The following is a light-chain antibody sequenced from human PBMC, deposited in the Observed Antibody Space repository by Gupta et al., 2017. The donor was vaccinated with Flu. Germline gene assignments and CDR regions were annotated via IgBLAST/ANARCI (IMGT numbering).Light chain of an antibody. CDR2: DAS. Sequence: EIVLTQSHATLSLSPGETATLSCRASQSVSSYLAWYQQKPGQAPRLLIYDASNRATGLPAGFSGSVTGTDFTLTISSLEPEDFAVYYCQQRSNWPPEGLTFGGGTRVEIK. CDR3: QQRSNWPPEGLT. J-gene: IGKJ4*01. V-gene: IGKV3-11*01. CDR1: QSVSSY.